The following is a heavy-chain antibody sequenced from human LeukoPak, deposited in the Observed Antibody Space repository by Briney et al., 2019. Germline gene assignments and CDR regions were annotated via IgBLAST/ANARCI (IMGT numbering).Heavy chain of an antibody. V-gene: IGHV4-30-4*01. J-gene: IGHJ3*02. Sequence: PSETLSLTCTVSGDSISSGDYYWSWIRQPPGKGLEWIGYIYYSGSTYYNPSLKSRVTISVDTSKNQFSLKLSSVTAADTAVYYCARDTRYYDSSGYPAFDIWGQGTMVTVSS. CDR1: GDSISSGDYY. CDR3: ARDTRYYDSSGYPAFDI. CDR2: IYYSGST. D-gene: IGHD3-22*01.